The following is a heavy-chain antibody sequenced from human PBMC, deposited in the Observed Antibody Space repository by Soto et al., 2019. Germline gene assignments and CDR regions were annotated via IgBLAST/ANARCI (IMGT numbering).Heavy chain of an antibody. Sequence: GGSLRLSCSASGFTFSSYSMTWIRQAPGKGPEWVSVISYNGGNTFYADSVKGRFTISRDNSKNTVYLQMNSLRVEDTGVYSCAKGSSSAWNYYEESSGYGEYWGQGARVTVSS. CDR2: ISYNGGNT. V-gene: IGHV3-23*01. CDR1: GFTFSSYS. CDR3: AKGSSSAWNYYEESSGYGEY. J-gene: IGHJ4*02. D-gene: IGHD3-22*01.